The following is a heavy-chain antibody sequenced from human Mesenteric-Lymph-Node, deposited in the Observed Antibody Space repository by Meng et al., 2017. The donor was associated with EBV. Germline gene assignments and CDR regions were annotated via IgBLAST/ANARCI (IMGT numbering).Heavy chain of an antibody. Sequence: QVQLQESGPGLVKPSETLSLTCTVSGGSIRSYYWSWIRQTPGKGLEWIGDIYYSGRTNYNPSLKSRVTISIDTSKNQFSLKLTSVTAADTAIYHCARGDSNFDYWGQGTLVTVSS. CDR1: GGSIRSYY. V-gene: IGHV4-59*01. J-gene: IGHJ4*02. CDR2: IYYSGRT. CDR3: ARGDSNFDY.